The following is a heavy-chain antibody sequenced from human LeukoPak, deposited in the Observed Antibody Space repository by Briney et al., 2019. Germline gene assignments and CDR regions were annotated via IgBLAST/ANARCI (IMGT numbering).Heavy chain of an antibody. CDR2: ISAYNGNT. CDR1: GYTFTSYG. D-gene: IGHD6-13*01. CDR3: ARVKAAAGTAARWDY. V-gene: IGHV1-18*01. J-gene: IGHJ4*02. Sequence: ASVKVSCKASGYTFTSYGISWVRQAPGQGLEWMGWISAYNGNTNYAQKLQGRVTMTTDTSTSTAYMELRSLRSDDTAVYYCARVKAAAGTAARWDYWGQGTLVTVSS.